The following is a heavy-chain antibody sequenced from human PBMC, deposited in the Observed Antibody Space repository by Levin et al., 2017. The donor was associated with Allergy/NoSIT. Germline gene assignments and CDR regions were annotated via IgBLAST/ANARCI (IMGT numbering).Heavy chain of an antibody. CDR2: IKEDGSDK. V-gene: IGHV3-7*01. J-gene: IGHJ4*02. CDR3: ARGEGTANYFVY. CDR1: GFIFGTYW. Sequence: GGSLRLSCAASGFIFGTYWMTWVRQAPGKGLEWVANIKEDGSDKYYMDSVKGRFTISRDNAKNSLYQQMNSLRGEDTAVYYCARGEGTANYFVYWGQGTLVTVSS. D-gene: IGHD2-21*02.